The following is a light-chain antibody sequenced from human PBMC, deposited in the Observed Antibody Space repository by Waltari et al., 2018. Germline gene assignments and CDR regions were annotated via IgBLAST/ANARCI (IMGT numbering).Light chain of an antibody. V-gene: IGLV2-14*01. CDR2: DVN. CDR3: VSYASGSTSVI. J-gene: IGLJ2*01. CDR1: NSDVGAYNY. Sequence: QSALTQPASVSGSPGQSITISCAGTNSDVGAYNYVSWYQQHPGKAPKLMIYDVNSRPSDISDRFSCSKSGNTASLTISGLQTEDEADYYCVSYASGSTSVIFGGGTRLTVL.